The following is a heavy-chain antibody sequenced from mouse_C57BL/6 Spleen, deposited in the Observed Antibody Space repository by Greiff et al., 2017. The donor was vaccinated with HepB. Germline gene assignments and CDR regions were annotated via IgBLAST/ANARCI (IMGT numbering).Heavy chain of an antibody. CDR1: GYTFTSYW. CDR3: AREGDGYYVYYAMDY. V-gene: IGHV1-72*01. CDR2: IDPNSGGT. Sequence: QVQLQQPGAELVKPGASVKLSCKASGYTFTSYWMHWVKQRPGRGLEWIGRIDPNSGGTKYNEKFKSKATLTVDKPSSTAYMQLSSLTSEDSAVYDCAREGDGYYVYYAMDYWGQGTSVTVSS. D-gene: IGHD2-3*01. J-gene: IGHJ4*01.